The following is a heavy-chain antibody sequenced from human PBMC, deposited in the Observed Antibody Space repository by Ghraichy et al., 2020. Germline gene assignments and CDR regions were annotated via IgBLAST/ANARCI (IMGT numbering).Heavy chain of an antibody. CDR2: INHSGST. D-gene: IGHD3-10*01. CDR1: GGSFSGYY. V-gene: IGHV4-34*01. CDR3: ARLIEYYYGSGSYYSRLYYYGMDV. J-gene: IGHJ6*02. Sequence: SETLSLTCAVYGGSFSGYYWSWIRQPPGKGLVWIGEINHSGSTNYNPSLKSRVTISVDTSKNQFSLKLSSVTAADTAVYYCARLIEYYYGSGSYYSRLYYYGMDVWGQGTTVTVSS.